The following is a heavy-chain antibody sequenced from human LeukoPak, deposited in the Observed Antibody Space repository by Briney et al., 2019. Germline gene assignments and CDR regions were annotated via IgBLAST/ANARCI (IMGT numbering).Heavy chain of an antibody. D-gene: IGHD3-22*01. Sequence: SETLSLTCTVSGGSIRSGDYYWSWFRQPPGRGLEWIGYIRDSGGTYYNPSLKSRLTISIDTSKNHFSLKLSSVTAADTAVYYCARHRDYYDSSGYNDYWGQGTLVTVSS. CDR2: IRDSGGT. V-gene: IGHV4-30-4*01. CDR3: ARHRDYYDSSGYNDY. CDR1: GGSIRSGDYY. J-gene: IGHJ4*02.